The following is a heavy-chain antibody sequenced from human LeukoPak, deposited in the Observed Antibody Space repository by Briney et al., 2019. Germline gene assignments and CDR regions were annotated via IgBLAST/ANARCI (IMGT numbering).Heavy chain of an antibody. J-gene: IGHJ6*02. CDR1: GGSISSYY. Sequence: PSETLSLTCTVSGGSISSYYWSWIRQPPGKGLEWIGYIYYSGSTNYNPSLKSRVTISVDTSKNQFSLKLSSVTAADTAVYYCARAVSSSLGYYYGMDVWGQGTTVTVSS. CDR3: ARAVSSSLGYYYGMDV. D-gene: IGHD6-6*01. V-gene: IGHV4-59*01. CDR2: IYYSGST.